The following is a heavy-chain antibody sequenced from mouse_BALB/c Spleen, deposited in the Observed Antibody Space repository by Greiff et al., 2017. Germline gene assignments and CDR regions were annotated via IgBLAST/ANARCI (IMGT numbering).Heavy chain of an antibody. V-gene: IGHV5-12-1*01. D-gene: IGHD4-1*01. CDR3: ARQTGAYYFDY. CDR1: GFAFSSYD. CDR2: ISSGGGST. Sequence: EVKLMESGGGLVKPGGSLKLSCAASGFAFSSYDMSWVRQTPEKRLEWVAYISSGGGSTYYPDTVKGRFTISRDNAKNTLYLQMSSLKSEDTAMYYCARQTGAYYFDYWGQGTTLTVSS. J-gene: IGHJ2*01.